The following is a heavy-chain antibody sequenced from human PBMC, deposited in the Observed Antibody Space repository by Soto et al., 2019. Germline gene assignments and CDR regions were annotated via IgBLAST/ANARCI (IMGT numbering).Heavy chain of an antibody. V-gene: IGHV6-1*01. Sequence: QSQTLSLTCAISGDSVSSNSAAWNWIRQSPSRGLEWLGRTYYRSKWYNDYAVSVKSRITINPDTSKNQFSLQLNSVTPEDTAVYYCARDLDYYGSGSSLSFDYWGQGTLVTVSS. CDR2: TYYRSKWYN. CDR1: GDSVSSNSAA. CDR3: ARDLDYYGSGSSLSFDY. D-gene: IGHD3-10*01. J-gene: IGHJ4*02.